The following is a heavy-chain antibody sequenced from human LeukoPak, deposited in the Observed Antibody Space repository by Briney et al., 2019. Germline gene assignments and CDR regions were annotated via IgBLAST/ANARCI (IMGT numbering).Heavy chain of an antibody. D-gene: IGHD3-10*01. CDR1: GFTFSSYA. CDR2: ISGSGGST. V-gene: IGHV3-23*01. Sequence: GGSLRLSCAASGFTFSSYAMSWVRQAPGKGLEWVSAISGSGGSTYYADSVKGRFTISRDNSKNTLYLQMNSLRAEDTAVYYCAKVPNGDQSWYYYKDVWGKGTTVTVSS. J-gene: IGHJ6*03. CDR3: AKVPNGDQSWYYYKDV.